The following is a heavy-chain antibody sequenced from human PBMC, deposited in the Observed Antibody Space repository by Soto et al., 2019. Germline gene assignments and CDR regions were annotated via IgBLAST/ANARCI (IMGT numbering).Heavy chain of an antibody. CDR1: GFTFGDYA. CDR3: VRDKRTISGIFPGY. D-gene: IGHD1-1*01. CDR2: IRSKAYGGTT. J-gene: IGHJ4*02. Sequence: PGGSLRLSCTAPGFTFGDYAMSWFRQAPGKGLEWVGFIRSKAYGGTTEYAASVKGRLTISRDSSKNTVHLQMNNVRAEDTAVYYCVRDKRTISGIFPGYWGQGTQVTVSS. V-gene: IGHV3-49*01.